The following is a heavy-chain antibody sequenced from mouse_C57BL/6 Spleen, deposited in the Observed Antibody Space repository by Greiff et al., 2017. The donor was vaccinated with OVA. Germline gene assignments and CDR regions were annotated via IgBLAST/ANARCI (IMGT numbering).Heavy chain of an antibody. V-gene: IGHV1-52*01. J-gene: IGHJ2*01. CDR1: GYTFTSYW. CDR3: ARWGGSSGPFDY. CDR2: IDPSDSET. D-gene: IGHD3-2*02. Sequence: VQLQQPGAELVRPGSSVKLSCKASGYTFTSYWMHWVKQRPIQGLEWIGNIDPSDSETHYNQKFKDKATLTVDKSSSTAYMQLSSLTSEDSAVYYCARWGGSSGPFDYWGQGTTLTVSS.